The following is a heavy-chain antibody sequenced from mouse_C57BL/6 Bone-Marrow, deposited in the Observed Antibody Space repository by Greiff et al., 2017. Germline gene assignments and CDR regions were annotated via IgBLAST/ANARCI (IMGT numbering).Heavy chain of an antibody. CDR3: AREGVYYDYDAFDY. CDR2: IYPGSGST. CDR1: GYTFTSYW. J-gene: IGHJ2*01. Sequence: LQQPGAELVKPGASVKMSCKASGYTFTSYWITWVKQRPGQGLEWIGDIYPGSGSTNYNEKFKSKATLTVDTSSSTAYMQLSSLTSEDSAVYYCAREGVYYDYDAFDYWGQGTTLTVSS. D-gene: IGHD2-4*01. V-gene: IGHV1-55*01.